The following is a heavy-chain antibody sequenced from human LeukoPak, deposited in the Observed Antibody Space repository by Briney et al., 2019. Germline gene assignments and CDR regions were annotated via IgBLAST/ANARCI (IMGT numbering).Heavy chain of an antibody. Sequence: GGSLRLSCAASGFTFSSYGMHWVRQAPGKGLEWVAVISYDGSNKYYADSVKGRFTISRDNAQNSLYLQMNSLRAEDTALYYCARVASNYDFDYWGQGTLVSVSS. V-gene: IGHV3-30*03. J-gene: IGHJ4*02. CDR1: GFTFSSYG. D-gene: IGHD4-11*01. CDR3: ARVASNYDFDY. CDR2: ISYDGSNK.